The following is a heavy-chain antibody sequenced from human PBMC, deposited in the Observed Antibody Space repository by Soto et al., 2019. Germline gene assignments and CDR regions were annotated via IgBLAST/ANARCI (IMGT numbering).Heavy chain of an antibody. V-gene: IGHV3-23*01. CDR3: AGAVAEMYYYYYMDV. J-gene: IGHJ6*03. Sequence: GSLRLSCAATGFTFSSYAMSWVRQAPGKGLEWVSAISGSGGSTYYADSVKGRFTISRDNSKNTLYLQMNSLRAEDTAVYYCAGAVAEMYYYYYMDVWGKGTTVTVSS. CDR2: ISGSGGST. D-gene: IGHD6-19*01. CDR1: GFTFSSYA.